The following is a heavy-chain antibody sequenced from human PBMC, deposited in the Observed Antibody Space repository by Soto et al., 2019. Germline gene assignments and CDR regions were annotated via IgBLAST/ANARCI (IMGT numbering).Heavy chain of an antibody. Sequence: PSDALFCTYDTCGRPVSCYYWTWIRQPPGTGLEWIGEINHSGSTNYNPSLKSRVTISVDTSKNQFSLKLTSVTAADTAVYYCAKDKITGLFDYWGQ. CDR2: INHSGST. CDR1: GRPVSCYY. CDR3: AKDKITGLFDY. D-gene: IGHD1-1*01. J-gene: IGHJ4*02. V-gene: IGHV4-34*01.